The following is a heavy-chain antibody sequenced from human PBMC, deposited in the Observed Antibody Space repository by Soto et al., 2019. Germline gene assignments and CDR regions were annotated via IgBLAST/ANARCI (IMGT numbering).Heavy chain of an antibody. Sequence: QVQLQESGPGLVKPSETLSLTCTVSGDSISSSYWNWIRQAPGKGLEWIGYIDDTGSTNYNPSLKSRVTLSVDPSNNQDSFKLSSVAAADTAVYYCARGVLEWLLRDSYYYYMDVWGKGTTVTVSS. CDR2: IDDTGST. J-gene: IGHJ6*03. V-gene: IGHV4-59*01. CDR3: ARGVLEWLLRDSYYYYMDV. CDR1: GDSISSSY. D-gene: IGHD3-3*01.